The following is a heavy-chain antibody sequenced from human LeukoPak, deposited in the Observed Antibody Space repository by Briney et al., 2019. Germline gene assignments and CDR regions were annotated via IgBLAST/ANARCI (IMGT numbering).Heavy chain of an antibody. CDR3: ATMVALGYDFWSGLDY. V-gene: IGHV3-43*01. Sequence: GGSLRLSCAASGFTFADYTMHWIRQAPGKGMEWVSLISWDGGSTYYADSVKGRFTISRDNSKNSLYLQMNSLRTEDTALYYCATMVALGYDFWSGLDYWGQGTLVTVSS. CDR2: ISWDGGST. J-gene: IGHJ4*02. D-gene: IGHD3-3*01. CDR1: GFTFADYT.